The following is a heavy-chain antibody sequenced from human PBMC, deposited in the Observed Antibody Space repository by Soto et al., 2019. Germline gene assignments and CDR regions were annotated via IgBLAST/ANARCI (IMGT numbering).Heavy chain of an antibody. CDR2: IIPIFGTA. V-gene: IGHV1-69*01. D-gene: IGHD2-2*01. CDR1: GGTFSSYA. CDR3: ARTSSDLVVVPAAKHYNGFDP. J-gene: IGHJ5*02. Sequence: QVQLVQSGAEVKKPGSSVKVSCKASGGTFSSYAISWVRQAPGQGLEWMGGIIPIFGTANYAQKFQGRVTITADESTSTAYMELSSLRSEDTAVYYCARTSSDLVVVPAAKHYNGFDPWGQGTLVTVSS.